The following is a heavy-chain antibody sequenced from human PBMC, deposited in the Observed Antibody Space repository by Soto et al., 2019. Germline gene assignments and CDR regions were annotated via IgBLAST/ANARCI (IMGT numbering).Heavy chain of an antibody. CDR2: INAGNGNT. Sequence: ASVKVSCKASGYTFTSYAMHWVRQAPGQRLEWMGWINAGNGNTKYSQKFQGRVTITRDTSASTAYMELSSLRSEDTAVYYCARDRPYYDSSLPGFDIWGQGTMVTVSS. J-gene: IGHJ3*02. CDR3: ARDRPYYDSSLPGFDI. V-gene: IGHV1-3*01. D-gene: IGHD3-22*01. CDR1: GYTFTSYA.